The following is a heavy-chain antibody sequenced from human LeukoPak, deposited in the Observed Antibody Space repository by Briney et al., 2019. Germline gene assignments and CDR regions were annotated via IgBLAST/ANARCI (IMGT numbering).Heavy chain of an antibody. Sequence: SETLSLTCAVYGGSFSGYYWSWIRQPPRKGLEWIGEVNHSGSTNYNPSLKSRVSISVDTSKNQFSLKLSSVTAADTAVYYCARARPYYYGSGSNYYYYYMDVWGKGTTVTVSS. V-gene: IGHV4-34*01. CDR3: ARARPYYYGSGSNYYYYYMDV. J-gene: IGHJ6*03. CDR2: VNHSGST. D-gene: IGHD3-10*01. CDR1: GGSFSGYY.